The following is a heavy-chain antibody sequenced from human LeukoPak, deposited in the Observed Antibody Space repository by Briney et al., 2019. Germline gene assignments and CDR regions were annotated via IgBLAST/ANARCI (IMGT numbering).Heavy chain of an antibody. CDR3: ARDSRSSGYYSFHY. CDR1: GFTFSSYA. CDR2: IKQDGSEK. J-gene: IGHJ4*02. V-gene: IGHV3-7*03. D-gene: IGHD3-22*01. Sequence: PGGPLRLSCAASGFTFSSYAMSWVRQAPGKGLEWVANIKQDGSEKYYVDSVKGRFPISRDNARNSLYLQMNSLRAEDTAVYYCARDSRSSGYYSFHYWGQGTLVTVSS.